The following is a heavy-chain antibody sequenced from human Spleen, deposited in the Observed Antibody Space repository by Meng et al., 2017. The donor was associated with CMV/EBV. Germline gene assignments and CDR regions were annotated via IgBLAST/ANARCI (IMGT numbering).Heavy chain of an antibody. J-gene: IGHJ5*02. CDR3: ARTIRASSSGWFDP. Sequence: VYNVSLTGYYWSWIRQPPGKGLEWIGEINHRAATNYTPSLTGRVTMSVDTSTNHFSLRLSSVTAADAAVYYCARTIRASSSGWFDPWGQGTLVTVSS. CDR1: NVSLTGYY. V-gene: IGHV4-34*01. D-gene: IGHD6-6*01. CDR2: INHRAAT.